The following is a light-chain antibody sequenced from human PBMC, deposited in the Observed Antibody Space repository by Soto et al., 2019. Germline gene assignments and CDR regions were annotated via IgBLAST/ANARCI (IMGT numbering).Light chain of an antibody. V-gene: IGKV1-39*01. J-gene: IGKJ4*01. Sequence: DIQMTQSPSSLSASVGDRVTITCRASQSISTFLNWYQQKPGKAPKLLIYGASNLESGVPSTFSGSGSGTDFTVTISSLQPEDFATYYCQQCFSTPLLTFGGGTMVEIK. CDR2: GAS. CDR3: QQCFSTPLLT. CDR1: QSISTF.